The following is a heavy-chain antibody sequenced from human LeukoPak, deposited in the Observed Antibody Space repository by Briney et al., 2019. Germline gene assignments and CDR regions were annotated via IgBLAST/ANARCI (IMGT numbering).Heavy chain of an antibody. J-gene: IGHJ5*02. Sequence: SETLSLTCTVSGGSISSYSRSWIRQPAGKGLEWIGRIYGSGSTNYNPSLKSRVTMSVDTSKNQFSLKLSSVTAADTAVYYCASHYYYDSKGFDPWGQGTLVTVSS. D-gene: IGHD3-22*01. V-gene: IGHV4-4*07. CDR1: GGSISSYS. CDR2: IYGSGST. CDR3: ASHYYYDSKGFDP.